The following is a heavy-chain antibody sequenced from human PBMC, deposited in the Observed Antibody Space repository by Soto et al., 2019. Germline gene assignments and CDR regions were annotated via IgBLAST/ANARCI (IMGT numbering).Heavy chain of an antibody. V-gene: IGHV3-73*01. CDR3: TREGEYGGNSDY. CDR1: GFTFSGSA. CDR2: IRSKANSYAT. J-gene: IGHJ4*02. D-gene: IGHD3-16*01. Sequence: GGSLRLSCAASGFTFSGSAMHWVRQASGKGLEWVGRIRSKANSYATAYAASVKGRFTISRDDSKNTAYLQMNSLKTEDTAVYYCTREGEYGGNSDYWGQGTLVTVSS.